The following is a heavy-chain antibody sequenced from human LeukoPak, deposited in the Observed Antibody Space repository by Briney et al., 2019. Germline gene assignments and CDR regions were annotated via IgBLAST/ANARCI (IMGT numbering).Heavy chain of an antibody. D-gene: IGHD1-26*01. Sequence: GGSLRPSCAASGFTFSGFAMSWVRRTPGKGLEWVSGISGSGDNTLYADSVKGRFTISRDNSKNTLYLEMNSLRAEDTAIYYCAKMKGHPLPKYYMDVWGQGTTVTVSS. CDR3: AKMKGHPLPKYYMDV. J-gene: IGHJ6*01. CDR1: GFTFSGFA. V-gene: IGHV3-23*01. CDR2: ISGSGDNT.